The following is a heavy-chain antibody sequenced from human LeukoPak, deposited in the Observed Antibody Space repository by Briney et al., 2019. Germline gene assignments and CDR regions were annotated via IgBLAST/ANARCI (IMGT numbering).Heavy chain of an antibody. Sequence: ASVKVSCKASGYTFTSYDINWVRQATGQGLEWMGWMNPNSGNTGYAQKFQGRVTITRNTSISTAYMELSSLRSEDTAVYYCARAPSKDYDLWSGYYTGDSMMDYWGQGTLVTVSS. CDR2: MNPNSGNT. CDR3: ARAPSKDYDLWSGYYTGDSMMDY. V-gene: IGHV1-8*03. CDR1: GYTFTSYD. D-gene: IGHD3-3*01. J-gene: IGHJ4*02.